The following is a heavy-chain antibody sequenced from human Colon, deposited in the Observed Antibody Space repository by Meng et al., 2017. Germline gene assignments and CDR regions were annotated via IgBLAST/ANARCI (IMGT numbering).Heavy chain of an antibody. CDR1: GGSVSSASYY. Sequence: QVQTPYSGPGRVRPSETLSRTCNVSGGSVSSASYYWSWIRQPPGKGLEWIGLIHYSGSRNYNPSLKSRVTMSVDTSKNQVSLRLTSVTAADTAVYYCARFYGSGTFEVHDYWGQGTLVTVSS. D-gene: IGHD3-10*01. CDR3: ARFYGSGTFEVHDY. V-gene: IGHV4-61*01. CDR2: IHYSGSR. J-gene: IGHJ4*02.